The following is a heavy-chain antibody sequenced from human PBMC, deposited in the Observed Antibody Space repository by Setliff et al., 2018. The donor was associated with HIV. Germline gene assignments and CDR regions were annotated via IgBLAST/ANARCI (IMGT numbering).Heavy chain of an antibody. CDR1: GLTLSSYA. D-gene: IGHD3-3*01. Sequence: GGSLRLSCVASGLTLSSYAMNWVRQAPGKGLEWLSGISNTGSSTYYGDSVKGRFTISRDNAKNSLYLQMNSLRVEDTAVHYCARVGIKGGSDFWSGYRRPYYMDVWGKGTTVTVSS. CDR3: ARVGIKGGSDFWSGYRRPYYMDV. J-gene: IGHJ6*03. CDR2: ISNTGSST. V-gene: IGHV3-21*01.